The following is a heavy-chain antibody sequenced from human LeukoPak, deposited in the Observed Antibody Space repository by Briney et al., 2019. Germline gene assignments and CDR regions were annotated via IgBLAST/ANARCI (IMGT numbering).Heavy chain of an antibody. CDR2: IIPIFGTA. J-gene: IGHJ5*02. V-gene: IGHV1-69*05. CDR1: GGTFSSYA. D-gene: IGHD3-22*01. Sequence: SVKVSCKASGGTFSSYAISWVRQAPGQGLEWMGRIIPIFGTANYAQKFQGRVKITTDESTSTAYMELRSLRSEDTAVYYCARTYDSSGYYYNWFDPWGQGTLVTVSS. CDR3: ARTYDSSGYYYNWFDP.